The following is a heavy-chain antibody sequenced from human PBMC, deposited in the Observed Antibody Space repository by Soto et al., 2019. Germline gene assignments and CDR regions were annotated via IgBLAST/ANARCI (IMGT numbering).Heavy chain of an antibody. CDR2: IIPIFGTA. V-gene: IGHV1-69*13. CDR1: GGTFSSYA. J-gene: IGHJ6*02. D-gene: IGHD3-10*01. CDR3: ARNGERDLGLNYYFYYGMDV. Sequence: SVKVSCKASGGTFSSYAIIWVRQAPGQGLEWMGGIIPIFGTANYAQKFQGRVTITADESTSTAYMELRSLRSDDTAMYYCARNGERDLGLNYYFYYGMDVWGQGTSVTVSS.